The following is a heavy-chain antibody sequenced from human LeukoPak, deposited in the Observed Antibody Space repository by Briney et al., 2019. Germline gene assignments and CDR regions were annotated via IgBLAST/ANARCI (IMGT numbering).Heavy chain of an antibody. Sequence: PGGSLRLSCTASGFTFGDYAMSWFRQAPGKGLEWVGFIRSKAYGGTTEYAASVKGRFTISRDDSKSIAYLQMNSLKTEDTAVYYCTRVLDSSSWFYFDYWGQGTLVTVSS. V-gene: IGHV3-49*03. D-gene: IGHD6-13*01. J-gene: IGHJ4*02. CDR1: GFTFGDYA. CDR2: IRSKAYGGTT. CDR3: TRVLDSSSWFYFDY.